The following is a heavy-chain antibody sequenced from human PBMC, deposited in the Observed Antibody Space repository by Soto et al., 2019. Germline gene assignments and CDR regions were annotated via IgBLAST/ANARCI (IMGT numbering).Heavy chain of an antibody. CDR3: ARERMITFGGVIENNWFDP. J-gene: IGHJ5*02. V-gene: IGHV4-30-2*01. CDR2: IYHSGST. Sequence: QLQLQESGSGLVKPSQTLSLTCAVSGGSISSGGYSWSWIRQPPGKGLEWIGYIYHSGSTYYNPSLKSRVTISVDRSKNQFSLKLSSVTAADTAVYYCARERMITFGGVIENNWFDPWGQGTLVTVSS. CDR1: GGSISSGGYS. D-gene: IGHD3-16*02.